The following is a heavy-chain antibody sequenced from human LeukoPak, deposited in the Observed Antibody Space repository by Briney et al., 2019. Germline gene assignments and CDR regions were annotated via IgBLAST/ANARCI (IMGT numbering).Heavy chain of an antibody. V-gene: IGHV4-39*07. D-gene: IGHD6-13*01. CDR2: IYYSGST. CDR1: GGSISSTSSY. CDR3: ARDRRPYSSSWYPSDY. J-gene: IGHJ4*02. Sequence: SETLSLTCTVPGGSISSTSSYWGWIRQPPGKGLEWIATIYYSGSTYYNASLKSRITIAVDTSKNQFSLKLSSVTAADTAVYYCARDRRPYSSSWYPSDYWGQGTLVTVSS.